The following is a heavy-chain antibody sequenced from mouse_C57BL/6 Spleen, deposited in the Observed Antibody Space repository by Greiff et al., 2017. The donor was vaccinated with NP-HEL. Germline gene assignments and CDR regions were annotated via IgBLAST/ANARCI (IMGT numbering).Heavy chain of an antibody. CDR2: IYPSDSET. CDR1: GYTFTSYW. D-gene: IGHD2-2*01. CDR3: ARDYGYDGGFAY. V-gene: IGHV1-61*01. J-gene: IGHJ3*01. Sequence: QVQLQQPGAELVRPGSSVKLSCKASGYTFTSYWMDWVKQRPGQGLEWIGNIYPSDSETHYNQKFKGKATLTVDKSSSTAYMQLSSLTSEDSAVYYCARDYGYDGGFAYWGQGTLVTVSA.